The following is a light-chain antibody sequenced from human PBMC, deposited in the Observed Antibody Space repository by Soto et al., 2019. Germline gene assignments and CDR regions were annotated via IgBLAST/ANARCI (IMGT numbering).Light chain of an antibody. Sequence: EIVLTQSPGTLSLSPGERATLSCRASQSISSSYLAWYQQRPGQAPRLLIFGASYRATGIPDRFSGSGSGTDFTLTLSRLEPEDFAVYYCQQYSSAPPEFTFGPGTKVDSK. J-gene: IGKJ3*01. CDR3: QQYSSAPPEFT. CDR1: QSISSSY. V-gene: IGKV3-20*01. CDR2: GAS.